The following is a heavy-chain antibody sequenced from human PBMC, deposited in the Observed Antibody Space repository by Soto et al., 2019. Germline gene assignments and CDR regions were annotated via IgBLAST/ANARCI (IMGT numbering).Heavy chain of an antibody. CDR3: AKKTGRYFDWLLYLDY. V-gene: IGHV3-23*01. Sequence: EVQLLESGGGLVQPGGSLRLSCAASGFTFSSYAMSWVRQAPGKGLEWVSAISGSGGITYYADSVKGRFTISRDNSKNXLYLQMNSLRAEDTAVYYCAKKTGRYFDWLLYLDYWGQGTLVTVSS. CDR1: GFTFSSYA. CDR2: ISGSGGIT. J-gene: IGHJ4*02. D-gene: IGHD3-9*01.